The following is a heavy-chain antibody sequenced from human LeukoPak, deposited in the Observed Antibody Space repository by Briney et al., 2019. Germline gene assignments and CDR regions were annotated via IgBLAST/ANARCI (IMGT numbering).Heavy chain of an antibody. D-gene: IGHD2-15*01. CDR1: GGTFSSYA. J-gene: IGHJ6*02. V-gene: IGHV1-69*01. Sequence: SVKVSCKASGGTFSSYAISWVRQAPGQGLEWMGGIIPIFGTANYAQKFQGRVTITADESTSTAYMELSSLRSEDTAVYYCARDTYREGYCSGGSYYYYYYGMDVWGQGTTVTVSS. CDR2: IIPIFGTA. CDR3: ARDTYREGYCSGGSYYYYYYGMDV.